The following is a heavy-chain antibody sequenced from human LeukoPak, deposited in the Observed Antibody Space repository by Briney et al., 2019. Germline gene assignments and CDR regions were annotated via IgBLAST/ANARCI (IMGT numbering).Heavy chain of an antibody. V-gene: IGHV3-15*01. Sequence: GGSLRLSCAASGFTFSNAWMSWVRQAPGKGLEWVGRIKSKTDGGTTDYAAPVEGRFTISRDDSKNTLYLQMNSLKTEDTAVYYCTARSGGYDMCYFDYWGQGTLVTVSS. CDR3: TARSGGYDMCYFDY. CDR1: GFTFSNAW. J-gene: IGHJ4*02. CDR2: IKSKTDGGTT. D-gene: IGHD5-12*01.